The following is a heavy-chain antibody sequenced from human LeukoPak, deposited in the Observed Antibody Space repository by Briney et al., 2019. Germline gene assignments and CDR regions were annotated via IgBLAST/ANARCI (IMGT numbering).Heavy chain of an antibody. V-gene: IGHV3-48*01. J-gene: IGHJ6*02. Sequence: PGGSLRLSCAASGFTFSSHSMNWVRQAPGKGLEWVSYISSSSSTIYYADSVKGRFTISRDNAKNSLYLQMNSLRAEDTAVYYCAREVLPSGGMGVWGQGTTVTVSS. CDR1: GFTFSSHS. CDR3: AREVLPSGGMGV. D-gene: IGHD6-19*01. CDR2: ISSSSSTI.